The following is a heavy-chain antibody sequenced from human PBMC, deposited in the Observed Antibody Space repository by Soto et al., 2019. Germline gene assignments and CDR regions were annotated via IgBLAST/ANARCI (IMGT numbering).Heavy chain of an antibody. D-gene: IGHD6-19*01. CDR3: AKVEYSSGWYGYFQD. J-gene: IGHJ1*01. CDR2: ISYDGSNK. V-gene: IGHV3-30*18. Sequence: QVQLVESGGDVVQPGRSLRLSCAASGFTFSSYGMHWVRQAPGKGLEWVAVISYDGSNKYYADSVKGRFTISRDNSKNTLYMQMNSLRVEDTAVYYCAKVEYSSGWYGYFQDWGQGTLVTVSS. CDR1: GFTFSSYG.